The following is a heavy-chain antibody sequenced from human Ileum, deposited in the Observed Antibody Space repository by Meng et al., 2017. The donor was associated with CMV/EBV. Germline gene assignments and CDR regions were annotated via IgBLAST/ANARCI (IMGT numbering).Heavy chain of an antibody. CDR2: TDTNNGNT. V-gene: IGHV1-8*01. Sequence: KASGYIFTSYGINWVRQATGQGLEWMGWTDTNNGNTGYGQKFQGRVTMTRNTSIGTVYLELSSLRSEDTAVYYCARMDRRGTVNWFDPWGQGTLVTVSS. CDR3: ARMDRRGTVNWFDP. J-gene: IGHJ5*02. CDR1: GYIFTSYG. D-gene: IGHD1-1*01.